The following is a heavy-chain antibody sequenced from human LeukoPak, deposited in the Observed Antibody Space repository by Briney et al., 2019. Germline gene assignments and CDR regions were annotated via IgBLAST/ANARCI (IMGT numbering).Heavy chain of an antibody. CDR1: GGTFSSYA. J-gene: IGHJ4*02. CDR3: AREGIAVAGAPDY. D-gene: IGHD6-19*01. CDR2: IIPILGIA. V-gene: IGHV1-69*04. Sequence: SVKVSCKASGGTFSSYAISWVRQAHGQGLEWMGRIIPILGIANYAQKFQGRVTITADKSTSTAYMELSSLRSEDTAVYYCAREGIAVAGAPDYWGQGTLVTVSS.